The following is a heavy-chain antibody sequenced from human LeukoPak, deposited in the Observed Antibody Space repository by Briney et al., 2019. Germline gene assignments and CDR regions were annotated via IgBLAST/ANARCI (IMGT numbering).Heavy chain of an antibody. J-gene: IGHJ4*02. CDR1: GYTFTSYD. D-gene: IGHD3-22*01. V-gene: IGHV1-8*01. CDR3: ARDKRGYDSSGDSQIDY. Sequence: ASVKVSCKASGYTFTSYDINWVRQATGQGLEWMGWMNPNSGNTGYAQKFQGRVTMTRNTSISTAYMELSSLRSEDTAVYYCARDKRGYDSSGDSQIDYWGQGTLVTVSS. CDR2: MNPNSGNT.